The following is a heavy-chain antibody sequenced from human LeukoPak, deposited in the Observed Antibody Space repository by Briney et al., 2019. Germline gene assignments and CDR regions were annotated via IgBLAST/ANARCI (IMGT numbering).Heavy chain of an antibody. Sequence: ASETLSLTCAVYGGSFSDYYWTWIRQPPGKGLEWIGEINHRGSTHYNPSLKSRVTISVDTSKKQFSLKLSSVTAADTAVYYCATYSTGFDIWGQGTMVTVSS. V-gene: IGHV4-34*01. D-gene: IGHD6-19*01. CDR3: ATYSTGFDI. CDR2: INHRGST. J-gene: IGHJ3*02. CDR1: GGSFSDYY.